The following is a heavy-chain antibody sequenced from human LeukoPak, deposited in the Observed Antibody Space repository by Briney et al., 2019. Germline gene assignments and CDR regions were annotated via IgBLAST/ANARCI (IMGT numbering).Heavy chain of an antibody. CDR3: ARAQVGYTFGAYVSSEVDV. Sequence: SVKVSCKASGGTFSRYAISWVRQAPGQGLEWMGGIIPIFGTANYAQKFQGRVTITADESTSTAYMELSSLRSEDTAVYYCARAQVGYTFGAYVSSEVDVWGQGTTVTVSS. CDR2: IIPIFGTA. CDR1: GGTFSRYA. V-gene: IGHV1-69*13. D-gene: IGHD5-18*01. J-gene: IGHJ6*02.